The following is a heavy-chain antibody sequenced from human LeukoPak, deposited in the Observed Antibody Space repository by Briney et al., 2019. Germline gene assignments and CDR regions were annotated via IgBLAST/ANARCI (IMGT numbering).Heavy chain of an antibody. CDR1: GGSVSSSSYY. J-gene: IGHJ4*02. CDR3: GRQGGELIPAAIGF. CDR2: IYYSGST. Sequence: SETLSLTCTVSGGSVSSSSYYWGWTRQPPGKGLEWIGTIYYSGSTPYNSSLKSRVTISVDTSKNQFSLKLSSLTAADTAVYYCGRQGGELIPAAIGFWGQGTLVTVSS. D-gene: IGHD2-2*01. V-gene: IGHV4-39*01.